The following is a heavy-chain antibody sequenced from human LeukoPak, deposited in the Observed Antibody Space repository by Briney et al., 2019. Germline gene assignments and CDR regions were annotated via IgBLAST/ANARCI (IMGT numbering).Heavy chain of an antibody. CDR1: GGTYSSYA. CDR3: ARDRGGYYDFWSGYLSFDY. Sequence: GASVNVSFKASGGTYSSYAINWVRQAPGQGRDWMGRIIPIFGTANYAQKFHGRVTITTDDSTSTAYMELSSLRSEDTAVYYCARDRGGYYDFWSGYLSFDYWGKGALVTVAS. J-gene: IGHJ4*02. V-gene: IGHV1-69*05. D-gene: IGHD3-3*01. CDR2: IIPIFGTA.